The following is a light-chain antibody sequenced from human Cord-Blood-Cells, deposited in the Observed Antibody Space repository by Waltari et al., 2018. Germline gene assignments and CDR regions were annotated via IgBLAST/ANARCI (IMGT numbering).Light chain of an antibody. Sequence: DIQMTQSPSSLSASVGDRVTITCLASQSISSYLNWYQQKPGKAPKLLIYAASSLQSGVPSRVSGSGSGIDFTLTISSLQPEDFATYYFQQGYSTPFTFGQGTRLEIK. CDR3: QQGYSTPFT. CDR2: AAS. J-gene: IGKJ5*01. V-gene: IGKV1-39*01. CDR1: QSISSY.